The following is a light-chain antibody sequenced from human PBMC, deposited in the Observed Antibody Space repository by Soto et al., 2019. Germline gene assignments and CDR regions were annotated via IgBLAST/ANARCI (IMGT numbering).Light chain of an antibody. V-gene: IGKV2-28*01. CDR1: QSLLHSNGYNY. CDR2: LGS. J-gene: IGKJ4*01. CDR3: MQAIQTPPALT. Sequence: DIVMTQSPLSLPVTPGEPASISCRSSQSLLHSNGYNYLDWYLQKPGQSPQLLIYLGSNRASGVPDRFSGSGSGTDFTLKISRVEAEDVGVYYCMQAIQTPPALTFGGGTKVEIK.